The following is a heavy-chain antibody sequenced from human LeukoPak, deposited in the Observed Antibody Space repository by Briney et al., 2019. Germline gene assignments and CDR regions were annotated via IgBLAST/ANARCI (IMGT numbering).Heavy chain of an antibody. CDR2: IYHSGST. CDR3: ARGHRYSSGPAYDY. CDR1: GGSISSSDW. V-gene: IGHV4-4*02. D-gene: IGHD6-19*01. Sequence: SETLPLTCAVSGGSISSSDWWSWVRQPPGKGLEWIGEIYHSGSTNYNPSLKSRVTISVDKSKNQFSLKLSSVTAADTAVYYCARGHRYSSGPAYDYWGQGTLVTVSS. J-gene: IGHJ4*02.